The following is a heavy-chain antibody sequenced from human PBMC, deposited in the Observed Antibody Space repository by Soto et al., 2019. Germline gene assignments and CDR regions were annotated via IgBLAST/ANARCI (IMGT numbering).Heavy chain of an antibody. J-gene: IGHJ6*02. CDR2: ISGSGGST. V-gene: IGHV3-23*01. D-gene: IGHD3-10*01. CDR3: AKDPRLRRITMVRTGGMDV. Sequence: GGSLRLSCAASGVTFSSYAMSWVRQAPGKGLEWVSAISGSGGSTYYADSVKGRFTISRDNSKNTLYLQMNSLRAEDTAVYYCAKDPRLRRITMVRTGGMDVWGQGTTVTVSS. CDR1: GVTFSSYA.